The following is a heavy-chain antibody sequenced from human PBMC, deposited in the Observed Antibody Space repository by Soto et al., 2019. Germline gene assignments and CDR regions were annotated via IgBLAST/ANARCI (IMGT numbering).Heavy chain of an antibody. V-gene: IGHV1-69*13. Sequence: GASVKVSCKASGGTFSSYAISWVRQAPGQGLEWMGGIIPIFGTANYAQKFQGRVTITADESTSTAYMELSSLRSEDTAVYYCAKIVNSAADTPDYWGQGTLVTVSS. J-gene: IGHJ4*02. D-gene: IGHD6-25*01. CDR2: IIPIFGTA. CDR3: AKIVNSAADTPDY. CDR1: GGTFSSYA.